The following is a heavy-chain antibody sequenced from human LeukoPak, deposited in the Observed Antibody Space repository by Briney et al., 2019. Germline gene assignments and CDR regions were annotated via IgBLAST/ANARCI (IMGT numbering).Heavy chain of an antibody. D-gene: IGHD3-10*01. Sequence: PGGSLRLSCVVSGLSFSASWMGWVRQAPGKGLEWVARILAIADGGTRDYAASLKGRFTISRDDSENTLYLEMNSLETEDTAVYYCAHYPGSGRFDFWGQGVLVTVSS. CDR3: AHYPGSGRFDF. J-gene: IGHJ4*02. CDR2: ILAIADGGTR. V-gene: IGHV3-15*01. CDR1: GLSFSASW.